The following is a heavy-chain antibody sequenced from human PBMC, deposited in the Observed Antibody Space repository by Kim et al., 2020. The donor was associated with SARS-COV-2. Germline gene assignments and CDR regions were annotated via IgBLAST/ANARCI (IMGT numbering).Heavy chain of an antibody. Sequence: SETLSLRCSVSGESLITGGQYWSWIRHFPGKGLEWMGYVSSNGKADYNPALKSRISIRRDFSNQFFLELTSVTAADTAVYYCARGPFYGSGKFWGVRYALDDWGKGPTVTVPS. D-gene: IGHD3-10*01. CDR3: ARGPFYGSGKFWGVRYALDD. V-gene: IGHV4-61*08. CDR2: VSSNGKA. CDR1: GESLITGGQY. J-gene: IGHJ6*04.